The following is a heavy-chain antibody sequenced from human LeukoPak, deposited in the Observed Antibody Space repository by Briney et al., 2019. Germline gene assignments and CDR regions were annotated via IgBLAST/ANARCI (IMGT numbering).Heavy chain of an antibody. V-gene: IGHV1-8*01. D-gene: IGHD3/OR15-3a*01. Sequence: ASVKVSCKASGYTFTSYDINWVRQATGQGLEWMGWMNPNSGNTGYAQKFQGRVTMTRNTSISTAYMELSSLRSEDTAVYYCARGHRTLGRPYYYYDMDVWGQGTTVTVSS. J-gene: IGHJ6*02. CDR1: GYTFTSYD. CDR3: ARGHRTLGRPYYYYDMDV. CDR2: MNPNSGNT.